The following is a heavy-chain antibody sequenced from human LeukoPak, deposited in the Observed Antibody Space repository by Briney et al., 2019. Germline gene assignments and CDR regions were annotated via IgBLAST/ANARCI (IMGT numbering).Heavy chain of an antibody. CDR3: ARQRVAGLYYFDY. CDR1: GGSISSGDYY. J-gene: IGHJ4*02. D-gene: IGHD6-19*01. CDR2: IYYSRST. Sequence: SQTLSLTCTVSGGSISSGDYYWSWIRQPPGKGLEWIGYIYYSRSTYYNPSLKSRVTISVDTSKNQFSLKLSSVTAADTAVYYCARQRVAGLYYFDYWGQGTLVTVSS. V-gene: IGHV4-30-4*01.